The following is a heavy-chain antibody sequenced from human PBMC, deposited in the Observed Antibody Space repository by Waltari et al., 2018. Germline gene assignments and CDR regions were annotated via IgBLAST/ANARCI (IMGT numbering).Heavy chain of an antibody. CDR3: ARERPYDSSGYPWYFDL. Sequence: EVQLVETGGGLIQPGGSLRLSCAASGFTVSSNYMSWVRQAPGKGLEWVSVIYSGGSTYYADSVKGRFTISRDNSKNTLYLQMNSLRAEDTAVYYCARERPYDSSGYPWYFDLWGRGTLVTVSS. D-gene: IGHD3-22*01. J-gene: IGHJ2*01. CDR2: IYSGGST. CDR1: GFTVSSNY. V-gene: IGHV3-53*02.